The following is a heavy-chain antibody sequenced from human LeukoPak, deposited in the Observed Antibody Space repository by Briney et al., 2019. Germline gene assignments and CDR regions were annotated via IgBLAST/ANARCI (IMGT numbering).Heavy chain of an antibody. D-gene: IGHD1-7*01. CDR1: GYTFTSYY. J-gene: IGHJ5*02. Sequence: ASVKVSCKASGYTFTSYYMHWVRQAPGQGLEWMGIINPSGGSTSYAQKFQGRVTMTRDTSISTAYMELSRLRSDDTAVYYCARDRLYEELRNWFDPWGQGTLVTVSS. CDR2: INPSGGST. CDR3: ARDRLYEELRNWFDP. V-gene: IGHV1-46*01.